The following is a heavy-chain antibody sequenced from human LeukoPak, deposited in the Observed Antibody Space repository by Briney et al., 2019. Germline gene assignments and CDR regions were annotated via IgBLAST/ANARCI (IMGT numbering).Heavy chain of an antibody. CDR3: AKDLVGATAPSEY. J-gene: IGHJ4*02. V-gene: IGHV3-7*01. CDR2: IKQDGSEK. Sequence: GGSLRLSCVASGFTLSSYWMTWVRQAPGKGLEWVANIKQDGSEKYYVDSVKGRFTISRDNAKNSLYLQMNNLRAEDTAVYYCAKDLVGATAPSEYWGQGTLVTVSS. CDR1: GFTLSSYW. D-gene: IGHD1-26*01.